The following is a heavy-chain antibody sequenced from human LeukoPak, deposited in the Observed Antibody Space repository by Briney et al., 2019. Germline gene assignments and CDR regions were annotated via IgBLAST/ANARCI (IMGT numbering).Heavy chain of an antibody. CDR2: IRYDGSNK. CDR1: GFTFSSYG. D-gene: IGHD6-13*01. V-gene: IGHV3-30*02. Sequence: GGSLRLSCAASGFTFSSYGMHWVRQAPGKGLEWVAFIRYDGSNKYYADPVKGRFTISRDNSKNTLYLQMNSLRAEDTAVYYCAKDISSSDAFDIWGQGTMVTVSS. CDR3: AKDISSSDAFDI. J-gene: IGHJ3*02.